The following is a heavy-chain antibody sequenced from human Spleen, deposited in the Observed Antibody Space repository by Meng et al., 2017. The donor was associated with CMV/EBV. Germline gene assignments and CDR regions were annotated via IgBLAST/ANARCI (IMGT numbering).Heavy chain of an antibody. CDR1: GFTFSSYS. CDR3: VRDWANFGVV. J-gene: IGHJ6*02. CDR2: ISDTSGTI. Sequence: GGSLRLSCAASGFTFSSYSMNWVRRAPGKGLEWLSYISDTSGTIHYADSVKGRFTISRDNARDSVHLQMNSLRAEDTAVYYCVRDWANFGVVWGQGTTVTVSS. V-gene: IGHV3-48*04. D-gene: IGHD3-3*01.